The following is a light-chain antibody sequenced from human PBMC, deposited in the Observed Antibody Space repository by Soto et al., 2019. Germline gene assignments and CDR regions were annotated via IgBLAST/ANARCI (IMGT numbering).Light chain of an antibody. CDR1: QSVSSN. CDR3: KQYNNWPPGT. V-gene: IGKV3-15*01. CDR2: GAS. Sequence: EIVMTQSPATLSVSPGERATLSCRASQSVSSNLAWYQQKPGQAPRLLIYGASTRATGIPARFSGSGSGTEFPLTISSLQSEDFEVYYCKQYNNWPPGTFGQGTKVEIK. J-gene: IGKJ1*01.